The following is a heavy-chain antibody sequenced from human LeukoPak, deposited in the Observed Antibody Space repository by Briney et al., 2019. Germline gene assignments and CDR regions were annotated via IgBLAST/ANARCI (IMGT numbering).Heavy chain of an antibody. D-gene: IGHD1-26*01. J-gene: IGHJ4*02. CDR1: GFTFNNYA. Sequence: GGSLRLSCAASGFTFNNYAMSWVRQAPGKGLEWVSAISGSGGNTYYADSVKGRFTISRDNSKNTLYLQMSSLRAEDTAVYYCARGGSWNDFDYWGQGTLVTVSS. V-gene: IGHV3-23*01. CDR3: ARGGSWNDFDY. CDR2: ISGSGGNT.